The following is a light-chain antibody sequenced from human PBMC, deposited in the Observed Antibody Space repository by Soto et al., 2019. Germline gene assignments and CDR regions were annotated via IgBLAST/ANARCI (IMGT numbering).Light chain of an antibody. CDR2: EVS. J-gene: IGLJ2*01. CDR1: SSDIGAYNY. Sequence: QSALTQPASVSGSPGQSITISCTGTSSDIGAYNYVSWYQQHPGKVPKLMIYEVSNRPSGVSDRFSGSKSGNTASLTISGLQAEDEADYYCSSYASSTTLFGGGTKLTVL. V-gene: IGLV2-14*01. CDR3: SSYASSTTL.